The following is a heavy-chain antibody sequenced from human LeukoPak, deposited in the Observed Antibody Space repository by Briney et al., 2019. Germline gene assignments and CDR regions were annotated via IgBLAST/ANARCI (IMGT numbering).Heavy chain of an antibody. CDR1: GGSISSYY. J-gene: IGHJ5*02. V-gene: IGHV4-59*08. CDR3: ARHVSGSYPFDP. Sequence: SETLSLTCTVPGGSISSYYWSWIRQPPGKGLEWIGYIYYSGSTNYNPSLKSRVTISVDTSKNQFSLKLSSVTAADTAVYYCARHVSGSYPFDPWGQGTLVTVSS. CDR2: IYYSGST. D-gene: IGHD1-26*01.